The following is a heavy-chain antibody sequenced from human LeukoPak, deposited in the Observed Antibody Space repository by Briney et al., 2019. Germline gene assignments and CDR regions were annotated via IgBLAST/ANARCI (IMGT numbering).Heavy chain of an antibody. CDR2: IIPIFGTA. Sequence: GASVKVSCKASGGTFSSYAISWVRQAPGQGLEWMGGIIPIFGTANYAQKFQGRVTITADESTSTAYMELSSLRSEDTAVYYCARDRCSGGSCYEGDAFDIWGQGTMVTVSS. D-gene: IGHD2-15*01. J-gene: IGHJ3*02. V-gene: IGHV1-69*13. CDR1: GGTFSSYA. CDR3: ARDRCSGGSCYEGDAFDI.